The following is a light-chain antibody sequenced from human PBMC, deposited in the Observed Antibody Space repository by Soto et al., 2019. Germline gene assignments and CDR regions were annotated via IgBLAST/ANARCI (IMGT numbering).Light chain of an antibody. J-gene: IGLJ2*01. CDR1: SSDVGGYNY. CDR3: SSFAGGGNPVL. V-gene: IGLV2-8*01. CDR2: EVT. Sequence: QSALTQPPSASGSLGQSVTMSGTGTSSDVGGYNYVSWHQQHPGKAPKVMIYEVTKRPPGVPDRFSGSKSGNTASLTVSGLQAEDEADYYCSSFAGGGNPVLLGGGTKLTVL.